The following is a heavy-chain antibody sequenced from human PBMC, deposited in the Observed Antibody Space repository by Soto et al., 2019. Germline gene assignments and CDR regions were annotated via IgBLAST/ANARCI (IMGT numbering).Heavy chain of an antibody. CDR2: INAGNGNT. CDR3: ARAYSYGYNWFDP. V-gene: IGHV1-3*01. D-gene: IGHD5-18*01. Sequence: QVQLVQSGAEVKKPGASVKVSCKASGYTFTSYAMHWVRQAPGQRLEWMGWINAGNGNTKYSQKFQGRVTITRDTSASTAYMELISLRSEDTAVYYCARAYSYGYNWFDPWGQGTLVTVSS. CDR1: GYTFTSYA. J-gene: IGHJ5*02.